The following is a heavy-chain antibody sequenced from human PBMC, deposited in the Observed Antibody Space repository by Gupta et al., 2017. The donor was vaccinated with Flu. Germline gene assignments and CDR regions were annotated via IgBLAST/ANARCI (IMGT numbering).Heavy chain of an antibody. V-gene: IGHV4-39*01. CDR3: GRLLWGYRIDY. Sequence: QVQLQESGPGLVKPSETLSLTCTVSGGSTSSAPHFWGWIRQSPGKGLEWIATIYFSGNTDYNPSLRSRVAISVDTPKNQFSLEVRSVTAADTAVYYCGRLLWGYRIDYWGQGTLVTVPS. CDR2: IYFSGNT. D-gene: IGHD5-18*01. CDR1: GGSTSSAPHF. J-gene: IGHJ4*02.